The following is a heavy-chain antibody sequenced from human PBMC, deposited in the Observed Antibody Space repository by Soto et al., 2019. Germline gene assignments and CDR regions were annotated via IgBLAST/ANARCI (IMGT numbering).Heavy chain of an antibody. CDR1: GGTFSSYA. CDR3: AREGGRYCSSTSCYSWFDP. D-gene: IGHD2-2*01. Sequence: QVQLVQSGAEVKKPGSSVKVSCKASGGTFSSYAISWVRQAPGQGLEWMGGIIPIFGTANYAQKFQGRVTITADKSTRTAYMELSSLRAEDTAVYYCAREGGRYCSSTSCYSWFDPWGQGTLVTVSS. J-gene: IGHJ5*02. CDR2: IIPIFGTA. V-gene: IGHV1-69*06.